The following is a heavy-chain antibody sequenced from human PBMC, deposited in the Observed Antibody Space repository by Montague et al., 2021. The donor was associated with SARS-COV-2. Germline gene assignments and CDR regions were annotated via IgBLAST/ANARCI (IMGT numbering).Heavy chain of an antibody. D-gene: IGHD3-9*01. CDR3: VRALGSGYDL. CDR2: INLAGDI. J-gene: IGHJ5*02. CDR1: GFSVSDFF. V-gene: IGHV3-53*01. Sequence: SLRLSCAPSGFSVSDFFMSWVRQGPVRGLEWLSYINLAGDIYCADSVTGRFTISRDTSNNRVFLQMNSLRVDDTALYYCVRALGSGYDLWGQGTLVTVSS.